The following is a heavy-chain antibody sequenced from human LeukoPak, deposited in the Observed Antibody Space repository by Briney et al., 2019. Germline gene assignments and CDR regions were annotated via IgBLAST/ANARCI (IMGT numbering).Heavy chain of an antibody. Sequence: PGGSLRLSCAASGFTFDDYGMSWVRQAPGKGLEWVSGINWNGGSPGYADSVKGRFTISRDNAKNSLYLQMNSLRAEDTAVYYCARDGATYCSSTSCSNKGADYWGQGTLVTVSS. D-gene: IGHD2-2*01. J-gene: IGHJ4*02. CDR3: ARDGATYCSSTSCSNKGADY. CDR2: INWNGGSP. V-gene: IGHV3-20*04. CDR1: GFTFDDYG.